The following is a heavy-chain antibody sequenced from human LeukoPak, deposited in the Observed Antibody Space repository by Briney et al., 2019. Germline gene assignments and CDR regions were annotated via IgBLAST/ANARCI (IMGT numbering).Heavy chain of an antibody. CDR2: INPSGGST. J-gene: IGHJ4*02. V-gene: IGHV1-46*01. CDR3: ARGGYYGSGSYSGTYFDY. CDR1: GYTFTSYY. Sequence: ASVKVSCKASGYTFTSYYMHWVRQAPGQGLEWMGIINPSGGSTSYAQKFQGRVTMTRDMSTSKVYMELSSLRSEDTAVYYCARGGYYGSGSYSGTYFDYWGQGTLVTVSS. D-gene: IGHD3-10*01.